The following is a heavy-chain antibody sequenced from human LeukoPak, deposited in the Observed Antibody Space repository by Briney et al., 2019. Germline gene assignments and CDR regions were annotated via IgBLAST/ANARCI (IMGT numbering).Heavy chain of an antibody. J-gene: IGHJ4*02. CDR3: ATHRGRDGYNFDY. V-gene: IGHV3-23*01. CDR2: ISGSGGRT. CDR1: GFIFRSYD. Sequence: GGSLRLSCAVSGFIFRSYDMTWVRQAPGKGLDWVSSISGSGGRTNYADSLKGRFTISRDNSMNTLYLQMTSLRAEDTAVYYCATHRGRDGYNFDYWGQGTLVTVSS. D-gene: IGHD5-12*01.